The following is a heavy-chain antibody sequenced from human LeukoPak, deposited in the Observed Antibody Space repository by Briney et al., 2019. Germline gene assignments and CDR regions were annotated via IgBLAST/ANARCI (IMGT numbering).Heavy chain of an antibody. J-gene: IGHJ6*03. Sequence: PGGSLRLSCAASGFTFSSYWMSWIRQPPGKGLEWIGEINHSGSTNYNPSLKSRVTISVDTSKNQFSLKLSSVTAADTAVYCCARGGIVVVPAARPDRYMDVWGKGTTVTVSS. CDR3: ARGGIVVVPAARPDRYMDV. CDR2: INHSGST. D-gene: IGHD2-2*01. V-gene: IGHV4-34*01. CDR1: GFTFSSYW.